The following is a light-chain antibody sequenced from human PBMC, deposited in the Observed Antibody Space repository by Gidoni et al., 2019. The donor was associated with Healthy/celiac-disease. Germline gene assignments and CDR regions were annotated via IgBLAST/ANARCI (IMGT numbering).Light chain of an antibody. CDR2: GAS. V-gene: IGKV3-20*01. Sequence: EIVLTQSPGTLSLSPGERATLSCRASQRVSSSYLAWYQQKPGQAPRLLIYGASSRSTGIPARFSGSGCGTDVTLTISRLEPEDFAVYYCQQYGSSPVTFGQGTKVEIK. CDR3: QQYGSSPVT. J-gene: IGKJ1*01. CDR1: QRVSSSY.